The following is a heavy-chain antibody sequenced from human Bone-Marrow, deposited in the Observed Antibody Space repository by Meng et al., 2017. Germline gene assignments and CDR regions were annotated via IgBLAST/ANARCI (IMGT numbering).Heavy chain of an antibody. CDR2: IYHSGST. CDR1: GGSISSSNW. J-gene: IGHJ5*02. D-gene: IGHD6-19*01. V-gene: IGHV4-4*02. Sequence: GSLRLSCAVSGGSISSSNWWSWVRQPPGKGLEWIGEIYHSGSTNYNPSLKSRVTISVDKSKNQFSLKLSSVTAADTAVYYCARSNSSGDGNWFDPWGQGTLVTVSS. CDR3: ARSNSSGDGNWFDP.